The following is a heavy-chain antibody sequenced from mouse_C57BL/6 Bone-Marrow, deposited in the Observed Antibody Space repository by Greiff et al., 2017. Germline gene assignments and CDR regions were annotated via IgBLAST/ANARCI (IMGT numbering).Heavy chain of an antibody. CDR1: GYSITSGYY. CDR3: ARVRLGWFAY. V-gene: IGHV3-6*01. D-gene: IGHD4-1*01. CDR2: ISYDGSN. J-gene: IGHJ3*01. Sequence: EVKLQESGPGLVKPSQSLSLTCSVTGYSITSGYYWNWIRQFPGNKLEWMGYISYDGSNNYNPSLKNRISITRDTSKNQFFLKLNSVTTEDTATYYCARVRLGWFAYWGQGTLVTVSA.